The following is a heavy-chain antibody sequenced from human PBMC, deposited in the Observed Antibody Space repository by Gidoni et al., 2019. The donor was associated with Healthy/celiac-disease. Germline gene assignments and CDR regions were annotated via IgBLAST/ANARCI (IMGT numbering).Heavy chain of an antibody. D-gene: IGHD3-10*01. CDR1: GFSLSNARMG. Sequence: QVTLKESGPVLVKPTETLTLTCTVSGFSLSNARMGVSWIRQPPGTALEWLAHIFSNDEKSYSTSLKSRLTISKDTSKSQVVLTMTNMDPVDTATYYCARIPDYYGSGSFDAFDIWGQGTMVTVSS. V-gene: IGHV2-26*01. CDR2: IFSNDEK. CDR3: ARIPDYYGSGSFDAFDI. J-gene: IGHJ3*02.